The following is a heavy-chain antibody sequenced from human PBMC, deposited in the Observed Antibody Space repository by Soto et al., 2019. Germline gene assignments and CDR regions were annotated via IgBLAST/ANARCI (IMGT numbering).Heavy chain of an antibody. D-gene: IGHD4-17*01. CDR3: ERDRTTVTTYAFDI. CDR2: TNAGNGNT. J-gene: IGHJ3*02. Sequence: QVQLVQSGAEVKKPGASVKVSCKASGYTFTSYAMHWVRQAPGQRLEWMGWTNAGNGNTKYSQKFQGRVTITRDTSASTADMELSSLGSEDTALYYCERDRTTVTTYAFDIWGQGTMVTVSS. V-gene: IGHV1-3*01. CDR1: GYTFTSYA.